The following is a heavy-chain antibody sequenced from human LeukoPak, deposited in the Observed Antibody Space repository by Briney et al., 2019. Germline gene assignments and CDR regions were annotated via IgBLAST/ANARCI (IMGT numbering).Heavy chain of an antibody. V-gene: IGHV4-39*01. Sequence: PSETLSLTCTVSGGSISSSSYYWGWIRQPPGKGLEWIGSIYYSGSTYYNPSLKSRVTISVDTSKNQFSLKLSSVTAADTAVYYCVGYYYDSSGYYRDYWGQGTLVTVSS. D-gene: IGHD3-22*01. CDR1: GGSISSSSYY. J-gene: IGHJ4*02. CDR3: VGYYYDSSGYYRDY. CDR2: IYYSGST.